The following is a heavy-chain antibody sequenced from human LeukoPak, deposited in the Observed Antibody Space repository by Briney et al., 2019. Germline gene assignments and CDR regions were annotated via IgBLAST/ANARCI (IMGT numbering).Heavy chain of an antibody. CDR1: GYSFTSYW. CDR2: IDPSDSYT. J-gene: IGHJ4*02. CDR3: ARHRYCSGGSCYSAFDY. D-gene: IGHD2-15*01. V-gene: IGHV5-10-1*01. Sequence: GESLKISCKGSGYSFTSYWISWVRQMPGKGLEWMGRIDPSDSYTNYSPSFQGHVTISADKSISTAYLQWSSLKASDTAMYYCARHRYCSGGSCYSAFDYWGQGTLVTVSS.